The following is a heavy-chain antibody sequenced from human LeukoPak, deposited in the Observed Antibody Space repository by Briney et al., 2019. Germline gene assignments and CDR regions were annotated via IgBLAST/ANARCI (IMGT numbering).Heavy chain of an antibody. CDR3: ARGRGSYLPRDAEYFQY. J-gene: IGHJ1*01. D-gene: IGHD1-26*01. V-gene: IGHV3-30-3*01. CDR1: GFTFSTYA. CDR2: ISYDGSNN. Sequence: GRSLRLSCAASGFTFSTYAMHWVRQAPGKGLEWVAIISYDGSNNFYADSVKGRFTISRDNSKNTLHLQMNSLRAEDTAVYYCARGRGSYLPRDAEYFQYWGQGPLVSVSS.